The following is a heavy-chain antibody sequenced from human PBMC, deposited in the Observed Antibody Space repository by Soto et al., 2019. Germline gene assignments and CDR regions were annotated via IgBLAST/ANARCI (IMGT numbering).Heavy chain of an antibody. CDR3: ARVSPSQGIAAAGTRDY. CDR2: ISAYNGNT. J-gene: IGHJ4*02. D-gene: IGHD6-13*01. CDR1: GYTFTSYG. V-gene: IGHV1-18*01. Sequence: ASVKVSCKASGYTFTSYGISWVRQAPGQGLEWMGWISAYNGNTNYAQKLQGRVTMTTDASTSTAYMELRSLRSDDTAVYYCARVSPSQGIAAAGTRDYWGQGTLVTVSS.